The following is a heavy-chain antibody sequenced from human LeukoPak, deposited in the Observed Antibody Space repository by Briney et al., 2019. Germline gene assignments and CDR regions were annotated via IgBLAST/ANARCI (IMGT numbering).Heavy chain of an antibody. V-gene: IGHV1-24*01. CDR3: ATDFGGSYYPENFQH. CDR1: GYTLTELS. Sequence: ASVKVSCKVSGYTLTELSMHWVRQAPGKGLEWMGGFDPEDGETIYAQKFQGRVTMTEDTSTDTAYMELSSLRSEDTAVYYCATDFGGSYYPENFQHWGQGTLVTVSS. CDR2: FDPEDGET. J-gene: IGHJ1*01. D-gene: IGHD1-26*01.